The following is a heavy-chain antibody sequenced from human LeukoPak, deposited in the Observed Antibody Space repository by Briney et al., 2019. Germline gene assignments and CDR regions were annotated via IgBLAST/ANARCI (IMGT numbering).Heavy chain of an antibody. V-gene: IGHV1-18*01. CDR3: ARSRVIVVTPWFDP. D-gene: IGHD3-22*01. CDR2: ISAYNGNT. Sequence: ASVKVSCTASGYTFTSYGISWVRQAPGQGLEWMGWISAYNGNTNYAQKLQGKVTMTTDTSTSTAYMELRSLRSDDTAVYYCARSRVIVVTPWFDPWGQGTLVTVSS. CDR1: GYTFTSYG. J-gene: IGHJ5*02.